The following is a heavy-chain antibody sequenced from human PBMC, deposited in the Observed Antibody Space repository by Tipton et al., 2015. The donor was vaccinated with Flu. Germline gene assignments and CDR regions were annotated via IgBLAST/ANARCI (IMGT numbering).Heavy chain of an antibody. Sequence: TLSLTCAVYGGSFSGYYWSWIRQPPGKGREWIGEINHSGSTNYNPSLKSRVTISVDTSKNQFSLKLSTVTAAETAVYYCALGVWFDPWGQGTLVTVS. CDR1: GGSFSGYY. CDR3: ALGVWFDP. J-gene: IGHJ5*02. CDR2: INHSGST. V-gene: IGHV4-34*01.